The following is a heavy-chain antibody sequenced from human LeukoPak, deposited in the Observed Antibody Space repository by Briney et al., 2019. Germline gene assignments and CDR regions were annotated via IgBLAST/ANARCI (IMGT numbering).Heavy chain of an antibody. J-gene: IGHJ5*02. D-gene: IGHD6-19*01. V-gene: IGHV3-21*01. CDR3: ARDRTPYSSGWYGDWWFDP. CDR2: ISSSSYI. Sequence: GGSLRLSCAASGFTFSSYSMNWVRHAPGKGLEWVSSISSSSYIYYADSVKGRFTISRDNAKNSLYLQMNSLRAEDTAVYYCARDRTPYSSGWYGDWWFDPWGQGTLVTVSS. CDR1: GFTFSSYS.